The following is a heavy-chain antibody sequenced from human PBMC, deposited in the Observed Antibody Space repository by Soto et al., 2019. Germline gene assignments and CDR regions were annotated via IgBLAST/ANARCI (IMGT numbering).Heavy chain of an antibody. Sequence: EVQLVESGGGLVKPGGSLRLSCAASEFTFSSYSMNWVRQAPGKGLEWVSSISSSSSYIYYADSVKGRFTISRDNAKNSLYLQMNSLRAEDTAVYYCARDCYSSVTFYYYGMDVWGQGTTVTVSS. CDR2: ISSSSSYI. V-gene: IGHV3-21*01. J-gene: IGHJ6*02. CDR3: ARDCYSSVTFYYYGMDV. D-gene: IGHD6-19*01. CDR1: EFTFSSYS.